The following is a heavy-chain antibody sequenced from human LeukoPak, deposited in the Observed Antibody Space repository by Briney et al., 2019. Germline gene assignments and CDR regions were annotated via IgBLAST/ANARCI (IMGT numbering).Heavy chain of an antibody. CDR3: ARSTVTTSDYFDY. J-gene: IGHJ4*02. Sequence: SETLSLTCAVYGGSFSGYYWSWIRQPPGKGLEWIGEINHSGSTNYNPSLKSRVTISVDRSKNQFSLKLSSVTAADTAVYYCARSTVTTSDYFDYWGQGTLVTVSS. V-gene: IGHV4-34*01. D-gene: IGHD4-17*01. CDR1: GGSFSGYY. CDR2: INHSGST.